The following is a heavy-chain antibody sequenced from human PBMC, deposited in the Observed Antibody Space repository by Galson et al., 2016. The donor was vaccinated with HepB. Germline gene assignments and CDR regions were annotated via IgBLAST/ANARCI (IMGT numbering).Heavy chain of an antibody. D-gene: IGHD2-8*01. CDR2: SSSNSAYI. J-gene: IGHJ3*02. V-gene: IGHV3-21*01. CDR1: GFTFAGYS. Sequence: SLRLSCAASGFTFAGYSMNWVRQAPGKGLEWVSYSSSNSAYIYYANSVKGRFTISSDHAKNSLYLLMNSLRAEDTAVYYCARDSVDRLSRVTFDIWGQGTMVIVSS. CDR3: ARDSVDRLSRVTFDI.